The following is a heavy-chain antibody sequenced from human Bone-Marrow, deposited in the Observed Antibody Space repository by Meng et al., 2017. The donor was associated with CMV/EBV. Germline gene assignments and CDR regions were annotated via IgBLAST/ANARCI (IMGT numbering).Heavy chain of an antibody. Sequence: GESLKISCAASGFTFNTYSMNWVRQAPGKGLEWVSSISSRSSYIYYADSVKGRFTISRDNAKNSLYLQMNSLRAEDTAVYYCARYGGIAATREYYYYGMDVWGQGTTVTVSS. CDR1: GFTFNTYS. J-gene: IGHJ6*02. CDR3: ARYGGIAATREYYYYGMDV. CDR2: ISSRSSYI. D-gene: IGHD2-15*01. V-gene: IGHV3-21*01.